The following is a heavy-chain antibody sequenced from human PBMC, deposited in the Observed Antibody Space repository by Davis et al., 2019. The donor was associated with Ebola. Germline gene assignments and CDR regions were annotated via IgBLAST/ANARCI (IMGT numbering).Heavy chain of an antibody. CDR2: LSGGSGSI. Sequence: PGGSLRLSCAASGFIFSQCAMSWVRQAPGKGLEWVSGLSGGSGSISYVDSVKGRFTISRDNSKNTLYLQMNSLRAEDTAVYYCAKDRYYFDSTDHQYYFDYWGQGTVVTVSS. CDR3: AKDRYYFDSTDHQYYFDY. J-gene: IGHJ4*02. V-gene: IGHV3-23*01. CDR1: GFIFSQCA. D-gene: IGHD3-22*01.